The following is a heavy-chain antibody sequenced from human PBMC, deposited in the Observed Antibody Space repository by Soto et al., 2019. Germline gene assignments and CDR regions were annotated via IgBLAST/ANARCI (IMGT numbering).Heavy chain of an antibody. J-gene: IGHJ6*01. Sequence: QVQLVESGGGVVQPGRSLRLSCAASGFTFSSYGMHWVRQAPGKGLEWVAVISYDGSKKYYADSVKGRFTISRDNSKNTLYLQMNSLRAEDTAVYYCAKDMGQVVAATGDLYYYGMDVWGQGTTVTVSS. CDR1: GFTFSSYG. CDR2: ISYDGSKK. D-gene: IGHD2-15*01. CDR3: AKDMGQVVAATGDLYYYGMDV. V-gene: IGHV3-30*18.